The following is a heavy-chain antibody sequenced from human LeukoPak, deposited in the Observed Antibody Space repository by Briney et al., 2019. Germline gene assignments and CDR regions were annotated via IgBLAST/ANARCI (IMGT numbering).Heavy chain of an antibody. V-gene: IGHV3-48*04. Sequence: PGGSLRLSCVGSGFTFKSYSMNWVRQAPGKGLEWVSYISSVGMIINYADSVRGRLTVSRDNAKNSLYLQMNSLRVEDTAVYYCVRQRAGHAFDIWGQGTMVTVSS. CDR3: VRQRAGHAFDI. J-gene: IGHJ3*02. CDR1: GFTFKSYS. CDR2: ISSVGMII.